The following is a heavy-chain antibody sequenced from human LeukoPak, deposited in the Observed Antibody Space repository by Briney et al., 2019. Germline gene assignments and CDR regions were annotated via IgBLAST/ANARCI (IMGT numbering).Heavy chain of an antibody. CDR2: IYYSGST. D-gene: IGHD2-15*01. CDR1: GGSISSYY. Sequence: SETLSLTCTVSGGSISSYYWSWVRQPPGKGLEWIGYIYYSGSTNYNPSLKSRVTISVDTSKNQFSLKLSSVTAADTAVYYCARDGPGPRGLGYWGQGTLVTVSS. V-gene: IGHV4-59*01. J-gene: IGHJ4*02. CDR3: ARDGPGPRGLGY.